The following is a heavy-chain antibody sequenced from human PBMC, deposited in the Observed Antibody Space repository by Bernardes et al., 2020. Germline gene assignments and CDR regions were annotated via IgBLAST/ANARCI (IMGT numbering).Heavy chain of an antibody. J-gene: IGHJ5*02. Sequence: ASVKVSCKASGYTFTSYDINWVRQATGQGLEWMGWMNPNSGNTGYAQKFQGRVTMTKDTSTNTAFMQLNSLRSQDTAVYYCARGVLPKDYYESSGYYYWFDPWGQGIQVTVSS. CDR1: GYTFTSYD. D-gene: IGHD3-22*01. V-gene: IGHV1-8*01. CDR2: MNPNSGNT. CDR3: ARGVLPKDYYESSGYYYWFDP.